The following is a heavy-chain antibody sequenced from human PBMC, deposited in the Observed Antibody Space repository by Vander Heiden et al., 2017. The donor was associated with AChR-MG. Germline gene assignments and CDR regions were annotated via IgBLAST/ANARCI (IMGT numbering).Heavy chain of an antibody. V-gene: IGHV3-48*02. CDR2: ISSSSSTI. CDR1: GFTFSSYS. Sequence: EVQLVESGGGLVQPGGSLRLSCAASGFTFSSYSMNWVRQAPGKGLAWVSYISSSSSTIYYADSVKGRFTISRDNAKNSLYLQMNSLRDEDTAVYYCARDHDQLLSVPYYYYGMDVWGQGTTVTVSS. CDR3: ARDHDQLLSVPYYYYGMDV. D-gene: IGHD2-2*01. J-gene: IGHJ6*02.